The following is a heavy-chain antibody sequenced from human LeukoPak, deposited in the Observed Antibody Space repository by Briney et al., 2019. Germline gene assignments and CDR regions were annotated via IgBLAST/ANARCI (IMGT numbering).Heavy chain of an antibody. D-gene: IGHD4-17*01. J-gene: IGHJ4*02. Sequence: GGSLRLSCAASGFTFSSYSMNWVRQAPGKGLEWVSSISSSSYIYYADSVKGRFTISRDNAKNSLYLQMNSLRAEDTAVYYCARDPDYGDYVDYWGQGTLVTVSS. CDR1: GFTFSSYS. CDR3: ARDPDYGDYVDY. V-gene: IGHV3-21*01. CDR2: ISSSSYI.